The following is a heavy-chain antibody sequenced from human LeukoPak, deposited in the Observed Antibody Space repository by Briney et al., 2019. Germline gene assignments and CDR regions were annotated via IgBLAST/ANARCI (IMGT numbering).Heavy chain of an antibody. V-gene: IGHV3-23*01. D-gene: IGHD3-10*01. CDR1: GFTFSSYA. CDR3: ASFTHITMVRGVIISLDY. Sequence: GGSLRLSCAASGFTFSSYAMSWVRQAPGKGLEWVSAISGSGGSTYYADSVKGRFTISRDNSKNTLYLQMNSLRAEDTAVYYCASFTHITMVRGVIISLDYWGQGTLVTVSS. CDR2: ISGSGGST. J-gene: IGHJ4*02.